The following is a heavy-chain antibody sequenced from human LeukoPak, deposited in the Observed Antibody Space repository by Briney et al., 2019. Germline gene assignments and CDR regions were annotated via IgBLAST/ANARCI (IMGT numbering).Heavy chain of an antibody. CDR2: IYSGGST. CDR3: ARGDYYDSSGYPDY. V-gene: IGHV3-53*05. CDR1: GFAVSSSY. Sequence: GGSLRPSCAASGFAVSSSYMSWVRQAPGKGLEWVSLIYSGGSTHYADSVKGRFSISRDSSKNTLYLQMNTLRDEDTAVYYCARGDYYDSSGYPDYWGQGTLVTVSS. D-gene: IGHD3-22*01. J-gene: IGHJ4*02.